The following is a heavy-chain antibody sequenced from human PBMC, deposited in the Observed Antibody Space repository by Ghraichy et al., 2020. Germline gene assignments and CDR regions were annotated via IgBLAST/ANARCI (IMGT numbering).Heavy chain of an antibody. J-gene: IGHJ4*02. CDR1: GGSISSSSYS. V-gene: IGHV4-39*01. D-gene: IGHD3-16*02. CDR3: ARLGGIIDIPY. Sequence: SETLSLTCTVSGGSISSSSYSWGWIRQPPGKGLEWIGTVYYSGTTYYNPSLKSRLTISVDTSKNQFSLKLSSVTAADTAVYYCARLGGIIDIPYWGQGTLVTVSS. CDR2: VYYSGTT.